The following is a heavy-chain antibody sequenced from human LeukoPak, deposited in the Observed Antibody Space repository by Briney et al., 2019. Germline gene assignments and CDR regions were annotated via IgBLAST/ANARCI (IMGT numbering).Heavy chain of an antibody. J-gene: IGHJ6*03. CDR1: GGSFSGYY. D-gene: IGHD3-10*01. V-gene: IGHV4-34*01. Sequence: SETLSLTCAVYGGSFSGYYWSWIRQPPGKGLEWIGEINHSGSTNYNPSLKSRVTISVDTSKNQFSLKLSSVTAADTAVYYCARGRWFRWTYYYMGVWGKGTTVTVSS. CDR2: INHSGST. CDR3: ARGRWFRWTYYYMGV.